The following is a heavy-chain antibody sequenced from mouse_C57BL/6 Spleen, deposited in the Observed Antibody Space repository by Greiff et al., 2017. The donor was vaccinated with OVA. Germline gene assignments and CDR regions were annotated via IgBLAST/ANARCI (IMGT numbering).Heavy chain of an antibody. D-gene: IGHD2-12*01. V-gene: IGHV1-52*01. CDR3: ARWSYNYDQVYIDV. CDR1: GYTFTSYW. Sequence: VQLQQPGAELVRPGSSVKLSCKASGYTFTSYWMHWVKQRPIQGLEWIGNIDPSDSETHYNQKFKDKATLTVDKSSSTAYLQLSSLTSEDTSVASCARWSYNYDQVYIDVWGTGAPVSVSS. J-gene: IGHJ1*03. CDR2: IDPSDSET.